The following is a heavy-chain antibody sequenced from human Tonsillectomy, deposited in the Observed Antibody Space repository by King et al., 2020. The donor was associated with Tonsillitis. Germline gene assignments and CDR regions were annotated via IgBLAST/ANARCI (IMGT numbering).Heavy chain of an antibody. V-gene: IGHV3-48*01. CDR3: AGDLVAGSFAY. J-gene: IGHJ4*02. CDR2: ISSSSSTI. CDR1: GFTFSSYS. D-gene: IGHD6-19*01. Sequence: MQLVQSGGGLVQPGGSLRLSCAASGFTFSSYSMNWVRQAPGKGLEWVSYISSSSSTIYYADSVKGRFTISRENAKNSLYLQMNSLRAEDTAVYYCAGDLVAGSFAYWGQGTLVTVSS.